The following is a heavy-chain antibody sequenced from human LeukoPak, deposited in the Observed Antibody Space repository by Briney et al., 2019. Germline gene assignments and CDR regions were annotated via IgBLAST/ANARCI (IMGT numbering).Heavy chain of an antibody. D-gene: IGHD4/OR15-4a*01. Sequence: GGSLRLSCAASGFTFSTYWMHWVRQAPGKGLVWVSRIKSDGSTNYADSVKGRFTISRDNAKNTLYLQMNSLRVEDTAVYYCARDLDYKLDYWGQGTLVTVSS. V-gene: IGHV3-74*01. CDR1: GFTFSTYW. CDR2: IKSDGST. J-gene: IGHJ4*02. CDR3: ARDLDYKLDY.